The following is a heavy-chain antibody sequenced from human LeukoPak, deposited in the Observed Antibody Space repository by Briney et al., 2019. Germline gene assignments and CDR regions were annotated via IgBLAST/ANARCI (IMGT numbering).Heavy chain of an antibody. V-gene: IGHV5-51*01. D-gene: IGHD4-17*01. CDR1: GYSFTSYW. Sequence: GESLQISFQGSGYSFTSYWIGWVRPLPAKGREWMGMIYPGGSDARYSPAFQGHVTIAADKSISTASLQWTSLEASDTAMYYRARLWDGDFDPHTWFDPWGQGTLVTVSS. J-gene: IGHJ5*02. CDR3: ARLWDGDFDPHTWFDP. CDR2: IYPGGSDA.